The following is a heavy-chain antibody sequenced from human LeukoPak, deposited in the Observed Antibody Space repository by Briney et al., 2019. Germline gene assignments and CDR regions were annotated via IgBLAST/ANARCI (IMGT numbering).Heavy chain of an antibody. CDR3: ASRGEQWLVGY. Sequence: GGSLRLSCAASGFTFSSYEMNWVRQAPGKGLEWVSYISSSGSTIYYADSVKGRFTISRDNPKNTLYLQMNSLRAEDTAVYYCASRGEQWLVGYWGQGTLVTVSS. CDR2: ISSSGSTI. V-gene: IGHV3-48*03. CDR1: GFTFSSYE. J-gene: IGHJ4*02. D-gene: IGHD6-19*01.